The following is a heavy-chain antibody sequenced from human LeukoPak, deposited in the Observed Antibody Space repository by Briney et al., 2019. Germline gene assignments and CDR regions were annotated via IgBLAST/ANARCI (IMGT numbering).Heavy chain of an antibody. Sequence: SETLSLTCTVSGGSISGSTNYWGWIRQPPGRGLEWIGSIYSGGTAYYNPSLKSRVAILVDTSRNQFSLKLSSVTAADTAVYYCARRLERYTDHYTNWFDPWGQGTLVTVSS. D-gene: IGHD3-3*01. CDR1: GGSISGSTNY. CDR2: IYSGGTA. V-gene: IGHV4-39*01. CDR3: ARRLERYTDHYTNWFDP. J-gene: IGHJ5*02.